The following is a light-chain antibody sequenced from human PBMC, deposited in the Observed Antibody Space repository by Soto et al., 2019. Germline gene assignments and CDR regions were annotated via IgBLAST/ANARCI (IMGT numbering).Light chain of an antibody. CDR3: STYTAVSTYV. Sequence: QSALTQPASVSGSPGQSITISCTGTSRDVGGYNYVSWYQQHPGKAPKLMIYDVRNRPSGVSNRFSGSKSVNTASLTISGLQDEDEADYYCSTYTAVSTYVFGTGTKLTVL. J-gene: IGLJ1*01. V-gene: IGLV2-14*01. CDR1: SRDVGGYNY. CDR2: DVR.